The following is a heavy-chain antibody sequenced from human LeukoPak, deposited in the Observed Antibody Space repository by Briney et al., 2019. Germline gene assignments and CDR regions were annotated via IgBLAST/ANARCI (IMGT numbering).Heavy chain of an antibody. D-gene: IGHD3-10*01. CDR2: INGNGGST. V-gene: IGHV3-20*04. CDR3: ARDLRVRGVMGY. Sequence: PGGSLRLSCAASGSTFDDYGMSWVRQAPGKGLEWVSGINGNGGSTGYADSVKGRFTISRDNAKNSLYLQMNSLRAEDTALYYCARDLRVRGVMGYWGQGTLVTVSS. J-gene: IGHJ4*02. CDR1: GSTFDDYG.